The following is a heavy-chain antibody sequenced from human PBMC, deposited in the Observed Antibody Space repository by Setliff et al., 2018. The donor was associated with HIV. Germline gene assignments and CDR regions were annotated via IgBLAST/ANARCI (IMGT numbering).Heavy chain of an antibody. J-gene: IGHJ4*02. CDR2: ISSSNNANR. V-gene: IGHV3-11*05. Sequence: GSLRLSCAASGFIFSDYYMSWIRQAPGKGLEWISYISSSNNANRNYADSVKGRFTISRDNAKHSLYLQMNSLRAEDTAVYYCAKAPLTIVATGGEDCWGQGTLVTAPQ. D-gene: IGHD6-13*01. CDR1: GFIFSDYY. CDR3: AKAPLTIVATGGEDC.